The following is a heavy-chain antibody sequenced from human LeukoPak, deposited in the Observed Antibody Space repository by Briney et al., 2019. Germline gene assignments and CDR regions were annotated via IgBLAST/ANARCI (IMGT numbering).Heavy chain of an antibody. V-gene: IGHV3-33*01. CDR3: ARVLGVCTTGTCYSDY. CDR1: GFSFITYG. J-gene: IGHJ4*02. Sequence: PGGSLRLSCTASGFSFITYGMHWVRQAPGKGLEWVAVICFDGSKKYIAASVKGRFTISRDNSKNTLYLQMNSLGAEDTAVYYCARVLGVCTTGTCYSDYWGQGTLVTVSS. D-gene: IGHD2-15*01. CDR2: ICFDGSKK.